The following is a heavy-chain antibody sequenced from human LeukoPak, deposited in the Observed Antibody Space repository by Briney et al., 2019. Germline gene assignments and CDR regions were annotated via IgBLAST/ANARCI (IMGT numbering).Heavy chain of an antibody. CDR3: AKEGDIVVTRGAFDI. D-gene: IGHD2-15*01. CDR1: GFAFDDYA. Sequence: GGSLRLSCAASGFAFDDYAMHWVRQAPGKGLEWVSLISGDGGSTYYADSVKGRFTISRDNSKNSLYLQMNSLRTEDTALYYCAKEGDIVVTRGAFDIWGQGTMVTVSS. J-gene: IGHJ3*02. CDR2: ISGDGGST. V-gene: IGHV3-43*02.